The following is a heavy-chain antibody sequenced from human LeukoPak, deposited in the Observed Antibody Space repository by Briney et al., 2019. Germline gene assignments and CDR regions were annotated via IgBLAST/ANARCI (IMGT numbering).Heavy chain of an antibody. Sequence: VASVKVSCKASGYTFTGYYMHWVRQAPGQGLEWMGWINPNSGDTNFAQKFQGRVTMTRDTSISTAYMELSRLRSDDTAVYYCARDYLSDTFDIWGQGTMVTVPS. CDR3: ARDYLSDTFDI. CDR2: INPNSGDT. D-gene: IGHD2/OR15-2a*01. CDR1: GYTFTGYY. V-gene: IGHV1-2*02. J-gene: IGHJ3*02.